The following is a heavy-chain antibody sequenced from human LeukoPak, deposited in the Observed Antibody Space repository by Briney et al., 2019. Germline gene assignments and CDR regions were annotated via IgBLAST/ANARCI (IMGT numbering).Heavy chain of an antibody. V-gene: IGHV3-30*02. CDR3: AKDSRSKYYYYGMDV. Sequence: PGGSLRLSCAASGFTFSSYGMHWVRPAPGKGPEWVAFIRYDGSNKYYADSVKGRFTISRDNSKNTLYLQMNSLRAEDTAVYYCAKDSRSKYYYYGMDVWGQGTTVTVSS. CDR1: GFTFSSYG. D-gene: IGHD2/OR15-2a*01. CDR2: IRYDGSNK. J-gene: IGHJ6*02.